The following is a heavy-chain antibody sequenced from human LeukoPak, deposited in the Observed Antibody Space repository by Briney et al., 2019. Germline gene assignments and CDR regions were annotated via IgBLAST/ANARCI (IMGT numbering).Heavy chain of an antibody. CDR2: IYYSGST. V-gene: IGHV4-4*07. J-gene: IGHJ4*02. CDR1: GDSISNYY. D-gene: IGHD2-2*01. CDR3: ARVRYCSSTSCSNPDLYYFDY. Sequence: PSETLSLTCTVSGDSISNYYWSWIRQPAGKGLEWIGSIYYSGSTYYNPSLKSRVTISVDTSKNQFSLKLSSVTAADTAVYYCARVRYCSSTSCSNPDLYYFDYWGQGTLVTVSS.